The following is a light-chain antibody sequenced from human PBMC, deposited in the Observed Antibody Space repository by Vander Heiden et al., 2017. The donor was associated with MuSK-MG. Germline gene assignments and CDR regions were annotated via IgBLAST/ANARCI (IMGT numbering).Light chain of an antibody. J-gene: IGKJ1*01. CDR2: DAS. Sequence: EIVLTQSPATLSLSRGERATLSCRASQSVSSCLAWYQQKPGQAPRLLIYDASNRATGIPARFSGSGSGTDFTLTISSLEPEDFAVYYCQQGSYWPWTFGQGTKVEIK. CDR3: QQGSYWPWT. CDR1: QSVSSC. V-gene: IGKV3-11*01.